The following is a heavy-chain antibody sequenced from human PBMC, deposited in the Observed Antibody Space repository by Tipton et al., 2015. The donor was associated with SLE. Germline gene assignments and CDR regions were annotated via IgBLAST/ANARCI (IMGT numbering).Heavy chain of an antibody. Sequence: SLRLSCAASGFTFSTYEMNWVRQAPGKGLEWVSYISSSDTTIYYADSVKGRFTISRDNAKNSLYLQMNSLRAEDTAVYYCARQRDRSSGLFDYWGQGSLVTVSS. D-gene: IGHD3-10*01. V-gene: IGHV3-48*03. CDR2: ISSSDTTI. CDR3: ARQRDRSSGLFDY. CDR1: GFTFSTYE. J-gene: IGHJ4*02.